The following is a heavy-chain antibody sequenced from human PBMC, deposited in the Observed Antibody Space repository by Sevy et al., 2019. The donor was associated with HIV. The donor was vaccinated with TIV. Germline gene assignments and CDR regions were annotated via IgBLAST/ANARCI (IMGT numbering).Heavy chain of an antibody. CDR2: IYSGGNT. V-gene: IGHV3-53*01. Sequence: GGSLRLSCAASGFTVSSNYMSWVRQAPGKGLEWVSVIYSGGNTYYADSVKGRFTISRDNSKNTLYLQMNSLRAEDTAVYYCARESNQNWFDPWGQGTLVTVSS. CDR3: ARESNQNWFDP. D-gene: IGHD4-4*01. J-gene: IGHJ5*02. CDR1: GFTVSSNY.